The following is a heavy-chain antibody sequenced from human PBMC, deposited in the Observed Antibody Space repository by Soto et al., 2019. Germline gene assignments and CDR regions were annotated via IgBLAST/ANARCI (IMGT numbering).Heavy chain of an antibody. D-gene: IGHD6-13*01. J-gene: IGHJ4*02. CDR2: IYGGGST. Sequence: EVQLVESGGGLVQPGGSLRLSCAASGFTVSSNYMSWVRQAPGKGLEWVSVIYGGGSTYYADSVKGRFTISRDNSKNTLYLQMNSPRAEDTAVYYCASDSAAAGIFDHWGQGTLVTVSS. CDR1: GFTVSSNY. V-gene: IGHV3-66*01. CDR3: ASDSAAAGIFDH.